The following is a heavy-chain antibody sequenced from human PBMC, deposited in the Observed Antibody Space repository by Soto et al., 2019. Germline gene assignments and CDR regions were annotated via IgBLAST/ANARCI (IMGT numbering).Heavy chain of an antibody. J-gene: IGHJ4*02. CDR3: ARENEMAGATSAFEY. CDR1: GFTFSDYY. Sequence: GGSLRLSCAASGFTFSDYYMSWIRQAPGKGLEWVSYISSSGSTIYYADSVKGRFTISRDNAKNSLYLQMNSLRAEDTAVYYCARENEMAGATSAFEYWGQGTPVTVSS. D-gene: IGHD1-26*01. V-gene: IGHV3-11*01. CDR2: ISSSGSTI.